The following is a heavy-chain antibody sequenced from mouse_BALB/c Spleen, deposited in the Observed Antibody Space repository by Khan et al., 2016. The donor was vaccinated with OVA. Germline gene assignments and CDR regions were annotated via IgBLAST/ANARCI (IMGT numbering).Heavy chain of an antibody. V-gene: IGHV3-2*02. Sequence: VQLKESGPGLVKPSQSLSLTCTVTGYSITSGYGWNWIRQFPGNKLEWMGYISYSGSTNYNPSLKSRISITRYTSKNQFFLQLNSVTTEDTATYYCARTARIKYWGKGTTLTASS. CDR1: GYSITSGYG. CDR2: ISYSGST. CDR3: ARTARIKY. J-gene: IGHJ2*01. D-gene: IGHD1-2*01.